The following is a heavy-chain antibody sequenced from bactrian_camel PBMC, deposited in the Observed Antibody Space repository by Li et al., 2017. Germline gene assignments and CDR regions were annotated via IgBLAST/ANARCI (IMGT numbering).Heavy chain of an antibody. V-gene: IGHV3S1*01. Sequence: HVQLVESGGGSVQAGGSLRLSCVASGYAYRRNSMGWFRQAPGKGLEWVAFISPTGKITRYADSVKGRFTISRDNAKNSVFLQLNSLKTEDTATYYCAKASYTWLIWYNYAMDYWGKGTQVTVS. D-gene: IGHD2*01. J-gene: IGHJ7*01. CDR2: ISPTGKIT. CDR1: GYAYRRNS.